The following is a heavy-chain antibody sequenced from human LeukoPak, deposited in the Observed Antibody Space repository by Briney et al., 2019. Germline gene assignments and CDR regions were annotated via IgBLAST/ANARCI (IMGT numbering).Heavy chain of an antibody. V-gene: IGHV3-15*07. J-gene: IGHJ4*02. CDR3: TPGGKDYVH. D-gene: IGHD4-17*01. CDR2: VKSKSDGGTA. Sequence: GGSLRLSCAASGFGFSNTWMNWVRLAPGKGLEWVGRVKSKSDGGTAEYAAPVKGRFTISRDDSKNTLYVQMSSLKIEDTALYYCTPGGKDYVHWGQGTLVTVSS. CDR1: GFGFSNTW.